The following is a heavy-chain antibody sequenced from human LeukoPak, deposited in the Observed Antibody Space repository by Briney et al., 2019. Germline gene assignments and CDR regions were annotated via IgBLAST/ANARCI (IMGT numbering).Heavy chain of an antibody. CDR3: ARVGQMTTVTTVFYYGMDV. J-gene: IGHJ6*02. Sequence: PSQTLSLTCAISGDSVSTDSAGWNWIRQSPSRGLEWLGRTYYRSKWYNDYAVSVKSRITSNPDTSKNQFSLQLNSVTPEDTAVYYCARVGQMTTVTTVFYYGMDVWGQGTTVTVSS. V-gene: IGHV6-1*01. D-gene: IGHD4-17*01. CDR2: TYYRSKWYN. CDR1: GDSVSTDSAG.